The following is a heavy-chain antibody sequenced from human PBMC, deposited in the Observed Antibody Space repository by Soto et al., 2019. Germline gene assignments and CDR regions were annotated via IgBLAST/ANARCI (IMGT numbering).Heavy chain of an antibody. CDR2: INPNSGGT. D-gene: IGHD6-6*01. J-gene: IGHJ4*02. V-gene: IGHV1-2*04. CDR1: GYTFTGYY. CDR3: ARSPDLIEYSSSSYYFDY. Sequence: ASVKVSCKASGYTFTGYYMHWVRQAPGQGLEWMGWINPNSGGTNYAQKFQGWVTMIRDTSISTAYMELSRLRSDDTAVYYCARSPDLIEYSSSSYYFDYWGQGTLVTVSS.